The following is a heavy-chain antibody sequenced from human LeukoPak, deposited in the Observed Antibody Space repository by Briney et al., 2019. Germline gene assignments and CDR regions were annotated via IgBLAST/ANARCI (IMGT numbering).Heavy chain of an antibody. Sequence: SVKVSXKASGGTFRSYAISWVRQAPGQGLEWIGGIIPIFGTANYAQKFQGRVTITTDESTSTAYMELSSLRSEDTAVYYCARAPKNYDILTGYYYYYMDVWGKGTTVTVSS. CDR1: GGTFRSYA. J-gene: IGHJ6*03. CDR3: ARAPKNYDILTGYYYYYMDV. CDR2: IIPIFGTA. D-gene: IGHD3-9*01. V-gene: IGHV1-69*05.